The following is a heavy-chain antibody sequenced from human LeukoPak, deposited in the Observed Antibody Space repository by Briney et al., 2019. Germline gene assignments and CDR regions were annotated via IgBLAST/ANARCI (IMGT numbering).Heavy chain of an antibody. CDR3: ARVEGRQWLVQGAQYSQH. CDR2: IIPIFGIA. D-gene: IGHD6-19*01. J-gene: IGHJ1*01. V-gene: IGHV1-69*04. CDR1: GGTFSSYA. Sequence: GSSVKVSCKASGGTFSSYAISWVRQAPGQGLEWMGRIIPIFGIANYAQKFQGRVTMTTDTSTSTAYMELRSLRSDDTAVYYCARVEGRQWLVQGAQYSQHWGQGTLVTVSS.